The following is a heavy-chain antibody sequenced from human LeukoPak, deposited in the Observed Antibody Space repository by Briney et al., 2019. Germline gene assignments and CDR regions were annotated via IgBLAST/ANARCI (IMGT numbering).Heavy chain of an antibody. CDR1: GGSISSYY. J-gene: IGHJ4*02. D-gene: IGHD5-12*01. V-gene: IGHV4-59*08. Sequence: SETLSLTCSVSGGSISSYYWNWIRQPPGKGLEWIGYFYYTGSTHYNPSLRSRVTISVDTTKKQFSLRLSSVTAADTAVYYCARGFRGYDFDYWGQGTLVTVSS. CDR3: ARGFRGYDFDY. CDR2: FYYTGST.